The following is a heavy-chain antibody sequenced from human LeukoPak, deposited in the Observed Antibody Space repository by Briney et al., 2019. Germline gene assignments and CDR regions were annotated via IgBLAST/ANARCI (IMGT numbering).Heavy chain of an antibody. CDR2: IYYSGST. D-gene: IGHD3-10*01. J-gene: IGHJ4*02. CDR1: GGSISSSSYY. Sequence: SETLSLTCTVSGGSISSSSYYWGWIRQPPGKGLEWIGSIYYSGSTYYNPSLKSRVTISVDTSKNQFSLKLSSVTAADTAVYYCARDRGVRGEGYFDYWGQGTLVTVSS. CDR3: ARDRGVRGEGYFDY. V-gene: IGHV4-39*07.